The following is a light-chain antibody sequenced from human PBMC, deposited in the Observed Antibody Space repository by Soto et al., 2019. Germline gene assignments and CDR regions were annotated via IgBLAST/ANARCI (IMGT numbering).Light chain of an antibody. V-gene: IGKV4-1*01. CDR1: QSVFYSSSNKNY. Sequence: DIVMTQSPDSLAVSLGERATINCKSSQSVFYSSSNKNYLAWYQQKPGQPPRLLIYWASTRESGVPDRFSGSGSVTDFTLTISSLQAEDVAVYYCQQYYSTPPMYTFGQGTKLEIK. CDR3: QQYYSTPPMYT. CDR2: WAS. J-gene: IGKJ2*01.